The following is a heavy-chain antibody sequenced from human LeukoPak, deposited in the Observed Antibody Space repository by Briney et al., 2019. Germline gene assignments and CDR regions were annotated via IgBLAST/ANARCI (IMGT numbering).Heavy chain of an antibody. J-gene: IGHJ6*02. CDR1: GFTFSSYA. D-gene: IGHD6-13*01. V-gene: IGHV3-23*01. CDR3: AKASEQGSSWITYYYYYGMDV. Sequence: GGSLRLSCAASGFTFSSYAMSWVRQAPGKGLEWVSAISGSGGYTYYADSVKGRFTISRDNSKNTLYLQMNSLRAEDTAVYYCAKASEQGSSWITYYYYYGMDVWGQGTTVTVSS. CDR2: ISGSGGYT.